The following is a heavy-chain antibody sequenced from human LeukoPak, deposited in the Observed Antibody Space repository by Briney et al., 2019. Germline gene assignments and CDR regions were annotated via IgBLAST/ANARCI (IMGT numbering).Heavy chain of an antibody. V-gene: IGHV5-51*01. J-gene: IGHJ4*02. D-gene: IGHD2-2*01. CDR1: GYSFSRYW. Sequence: GESLKISCKGSGYSFSRYWIGWARQIPGKGLEWLGIIYPGDSDTRYSPTFQGQVSISADKSISTAYLQWSSLKASDSAMYYCARPSDCSTTSCPFDYWGQRTLVTVSS. CDR2: IYPGDSDT. CDR3: ARPSDCSTTSCPFDY.